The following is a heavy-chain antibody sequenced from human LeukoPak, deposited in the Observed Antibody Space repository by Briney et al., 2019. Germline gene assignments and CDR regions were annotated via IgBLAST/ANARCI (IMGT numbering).Heavy chain of an antibody. J-gene: IGHJ4*02. D-gene: IGHD6-13*01. V-gene: IGHV4-39*07. CDR2: IYYSGSI. Sequence: SETLSLTCTVSGDSISSSGYYWGWIRQPPGKGLEWIGSIYYSGSIYYNPSLKSRVTISVDTSKNQFSLKLTSVTAADTAVYYCARDSYSSTWYPSYYFDYWGQGTLVTVSS. CDR3: ARDSYSSTWYPSYYFDY. CDR1: GDSISSSGYY.